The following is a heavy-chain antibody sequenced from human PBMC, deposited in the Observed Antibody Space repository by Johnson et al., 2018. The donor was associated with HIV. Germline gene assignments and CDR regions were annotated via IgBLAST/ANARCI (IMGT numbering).Heavy chain of an antibody. Sequence: QMQLVESGGGVVQPGGSLRLSCAASGLTFSNYGSHWVRQAPGKGLEWVAFIRYDGSNKYYADSVKGRFTLSRDNSKNTLYLQMDSLRPEDTAVYYCAKIWGDIAATEDAFDIWGQGTMVTVSS. CDR2: IRYDGSNK. D-gene: IGHD5-12*01. V-gene: IGHV3-30*02. J-gene: IGHJ3*02. CDR1: GLTFSNYG. CDR3: AKIWGDIAATEDAFDI.